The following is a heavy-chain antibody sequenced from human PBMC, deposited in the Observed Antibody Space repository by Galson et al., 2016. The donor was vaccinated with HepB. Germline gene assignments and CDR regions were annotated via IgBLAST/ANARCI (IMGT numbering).Heavy chain of an antibody. Sequence: SVKVSCKASGYRFPTYGISWVRQAPGQGLEWLGWISANSGNTIYAQKFQDRVTMTRDTSASTVYMDLRSLRSDDTAVYYCAREVQFRFDYWGQGTLVTVSS. J-gene: IGHJ4*02. CDR2: ISANSGNT. D-gene: IGHD1-1*01. CDR3: AREVQFRFDY. CDR1: GYRFPTYG. V-gene: IGHV1-18*04.